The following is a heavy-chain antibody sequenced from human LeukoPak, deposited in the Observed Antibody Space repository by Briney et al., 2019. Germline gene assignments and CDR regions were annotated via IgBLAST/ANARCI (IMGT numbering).Heavy chain of an antibody. D-gene: IGHD6-6*01. CDR2: MNPNSANT. Sequence: ASVKVSCKASEYTFPSYDINWVRQATGQGLEWMGWMNPNSANTGYAQKFQGRVTITRNTSISTTYMELSSLRFEDTAVYYCARGRERGSSSSFTDYWGQGTLVIVSS. CDR3: ARGRERGSSSSFTDY. CDR1: EYTFPSYD. V-gene: IGHV1-8*01. J-gene: IGHJ4*02.